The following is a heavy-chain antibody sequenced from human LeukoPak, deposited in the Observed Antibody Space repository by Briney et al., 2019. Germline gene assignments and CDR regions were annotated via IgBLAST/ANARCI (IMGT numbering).Heavy chain of an antibody. J-gene: IGHJ4*02. CDR2: ISSTSSYI. V-gene: IGHV3-21*01. CDR1: GFTFSTYS. CDR3: ARVGYSSGWYFDY. D-gene: IGHD6-19*01. Sequence: KSGGSLRLSCAASGFTFSTYSMNWVRQAPGKGLEWVSSISSTSSYIYYADSVKGRFTISRDNAQKSLYLQMSSLRAEDTAVYYCARVGYSSGWYFDYWGQGTLVTVSS.